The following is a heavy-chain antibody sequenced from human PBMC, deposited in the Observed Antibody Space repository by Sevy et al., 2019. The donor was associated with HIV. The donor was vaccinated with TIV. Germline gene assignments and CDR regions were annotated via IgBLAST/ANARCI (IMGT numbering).Heavy chain of an antibody. Sequence: GGSLRLSCAASGFIFRNYSMNWVRQAPGKGLEWVASISGSSTYMNHAGSVKGRFTISRDNAKNSLYLQMNSLRGEDTAIYDWARDVRGSMIRGVIGWFDPWGRGTLVTVSS. CDR1: GFIFRNYS. CDR3: ARDVRGSMIRGVIGWFDP. D-gene: IGHD3-10*01. V-gene: IGHV3-21*01. J-gene: IGHJ5*02. CDR2: ISGSSTYM.